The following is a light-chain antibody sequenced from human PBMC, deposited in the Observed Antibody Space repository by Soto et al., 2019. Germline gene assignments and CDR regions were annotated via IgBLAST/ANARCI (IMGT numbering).Light chain of an antibody. CDR3: QQDYNLHPGT. Sequence: EIVMTQSPATLSLSPGERATLSCRASQSVSSNYLSWYQQKPGQAPRLLIYGASTRATGIPARFSGSGSGTDFTLTISSLQPEDFAVYYCQQDYNLHPGTFGQGTKVEIK. CDR1: QSVSSNY. V-gene: IGKV3D-7*01. CDR2: GAS. J-gene: IGKJ1*01.